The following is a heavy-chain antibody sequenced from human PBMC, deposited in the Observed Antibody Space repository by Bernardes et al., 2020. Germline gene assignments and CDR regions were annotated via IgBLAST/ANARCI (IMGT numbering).Heavy chain of an antibody. CDR3: ARELGYCSGGSCYSTKYGMDV. CDR1: GGSVSSGSYY. V-gene: IGHV4-61*01. Sequence: LSLTCTVSGGSVSSGSYYWSWIRQPPGKGLEWIGYIYYSGSTNYNPSLKSRVTISVDTSKNQFSLKLSSVTAADTAVYYCARELGYCSGGSCYSTKYGMDVWGQGTTVTVSS. D-gene: IGHD2-15*01. J-gene: IGHJ6*02. CDR2: IYYSGST.